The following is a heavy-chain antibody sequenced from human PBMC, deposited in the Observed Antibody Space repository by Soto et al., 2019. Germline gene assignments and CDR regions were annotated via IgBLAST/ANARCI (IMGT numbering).Heavy chain of an antibody. V-gene: IGHV4-4*07. CDR1: GGSISSYY. Sequence: LSRTCTHSGGSISSYYWSWIRQPAGKGLEWVGRISTSGSTNYDPSLKSRVGMSVDTSKNKFSRKLSSVTAAETAVYYCAREVRLDTSGCLDYWGPVSLATVSS. CDR3: AREVRLDTSGCLDY. D-gene: IGHD5-18*01. CDR2: ISTSGST. J-gene: IGHJ4*02.